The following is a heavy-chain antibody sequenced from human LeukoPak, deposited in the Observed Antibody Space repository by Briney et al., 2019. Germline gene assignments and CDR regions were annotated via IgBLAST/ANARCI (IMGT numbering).Heavy chain of an antibody. V-gene: IGHV3-15*01. CDR1: GFTFSNAW. D-gene: IGHD3-10*01. J-gene: IGHJ4*02. Sequence: GGSLRLSCAASGFTFSNAWMSWVRQGPGKGLEWVGRIKSKTDGGTTDYAAPVKGRFTISRDDSKNALYLQMNSLKTEDTAVYYCTTQRSRITMVRGVIRSDHWGQGTLVTVSS. CDR2: IKSKTDGGTT. CDR3: TTQRSRITMVRGVIRSDH.